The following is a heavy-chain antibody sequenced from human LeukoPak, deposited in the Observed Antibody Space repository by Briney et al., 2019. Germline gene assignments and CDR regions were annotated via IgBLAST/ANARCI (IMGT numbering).Heavy chain of an antibody. CDR2: IHHIGST. CDR1: GFTFSSYA. V-gene: IGHV4-59*04. D-gene: IGHD2-8*01. Sequence: GSLRLSCAASGFTFSSYAMSWVRQAPGKGLEWIANIHHIGSTYYNPSLKSRVAISVDTSTKQFSLKLSSVTAADTAVYYCARTLPFNGGWRATFDFWGQGTLVTVSS. CDR3: ARTLPFNGGWRATFDF. J-gene: IGHJ4*02.